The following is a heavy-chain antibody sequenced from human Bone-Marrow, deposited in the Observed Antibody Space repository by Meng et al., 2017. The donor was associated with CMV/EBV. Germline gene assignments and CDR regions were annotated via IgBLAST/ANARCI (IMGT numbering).Heavy chain of an antibody. CDR2: ISYDGSNK. CDR1: GFTFSSYA. V-gene: IGHV3-30-3*01. Sequence: GESLKISCAASGFTFSSYAMHWVRQAPGKGLEWVAVISYDGSNKYYADSVKGRFTISRDNSKNTLYLQMNSLRAEDTAVYYCARVGSSRGYYFDYWGQGTRVTGSS. D-gene: IGHD1-26*01. J-gene: IGHJ4*02. CDR3: ARVGSSRGYYFDY.